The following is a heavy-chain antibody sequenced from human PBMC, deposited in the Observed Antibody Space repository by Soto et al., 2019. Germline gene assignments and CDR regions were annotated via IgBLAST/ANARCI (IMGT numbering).Heavy chain of an antibody. D-gene: IGHD6-13*01. V-gene: IGHV3-30-3*01. Sequence: PGGSLRLSCAASGFTFSSYAMHWVRQAPGKGLEWVAVISYDGSNKYYADSVKGRFTISRDNSKNTLYLQMNSLRAEDTAVYYCARDPEIAAAGYFDYWGQGXLVTVYS. J-gene: IGHJ4*02. CDR3: ARDPEIAAAGYFDY. CDR2: ISYDGSNK. CDR1: GFTFSSYA.